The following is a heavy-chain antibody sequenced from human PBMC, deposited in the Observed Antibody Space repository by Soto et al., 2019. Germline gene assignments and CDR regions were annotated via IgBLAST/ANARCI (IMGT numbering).Heavy chain of an antibody. Sequence: TLSLTCAVSGGSISSGCYSWSWIRQPPGKVLEWSGYIYHSGITYYNPSLKSRVTISVDRSKNQFSLKLSSVTAADTAVYYCAREDMTTVTSGSFDIWAQGTMVTVSS. J-gene: IGHJ3*02. V-gene: IGHV4-30-2*01. CDR2: IYHSGIT. D-gene: IGHD4-17*01. CDR3: AREDMTTVTSGSFDI. CDR1: GGSISSGCYS.